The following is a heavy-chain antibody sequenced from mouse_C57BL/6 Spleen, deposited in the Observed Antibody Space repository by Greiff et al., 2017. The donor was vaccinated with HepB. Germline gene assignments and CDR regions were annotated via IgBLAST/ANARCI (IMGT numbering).Heavy chain of an antibody. CDR1: GYTFTSYT. J-gene: IGHJ2*01. V-gene: IGHV1-4*01. CDR2: INPSSGYT. D-gene: IGHD2-1*01. Sequence: QVQLQQSGAELARPGASVKMSCKASGYTFTSYTMHWVQQRPGKGLEWIGYINPSSGYTKYNQKFKDKATLTADKSSSTAYMQLSSLTSEDSAVYYCARVGYYGNYCFDYWGHGTTLTVAS. CDR3: ARVGYYGNYCFDY.